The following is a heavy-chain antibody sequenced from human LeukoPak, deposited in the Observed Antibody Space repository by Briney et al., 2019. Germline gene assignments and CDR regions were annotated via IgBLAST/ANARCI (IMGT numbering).Heavy chain of an antibody. D-gene: IGHD2-2*01. CDR3: ARGYCSSTSCYRGNWFDP. CDR2: INTNTRNP. V-gene: IGHV7-4-1*02. J-gene: IGHJ5*02. CDR1: GYTFTSYT. Sequence: ASVKVSCKASGYTFTSYTMNWVRQAPGQGLEWMGWINTNTRNPTYAQGFTGRFVFSLDTSVSTTYLQISSLKAADTAFYCCARGYCSSTSCYRGNWFDPWGQGTLVTVSS.